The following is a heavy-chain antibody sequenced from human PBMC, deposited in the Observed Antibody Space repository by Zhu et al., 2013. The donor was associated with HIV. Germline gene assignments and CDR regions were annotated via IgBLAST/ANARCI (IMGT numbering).Heavy chain of an antibody. J-gene: IGHJ4*02. CDR1: GYTFTGYY. Sequence: QVQLVQSGAEVKKPGASVKVSCKASGYTFTGYYMHWVRQAPGQGLEWMGWINPNSGGTNYAQKFQGRVTMTRDTSISTAYMELSRLRSDDTAVYYCARVGRDILTGYPVYFDYWGQGTLVTVSS. CDR3: ARVGRDILTGYPVYFDY. CDR2: INPNSGGT. D-gene: IGHD3-9*01. V-gene: IGHV1-2*02.